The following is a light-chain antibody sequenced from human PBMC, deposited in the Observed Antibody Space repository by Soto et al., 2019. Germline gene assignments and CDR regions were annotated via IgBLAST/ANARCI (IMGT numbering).Light chain of an antibody. J-gene: IGKJ2*01. CDR3: QQRSNWPPNT. Sequence: EIVMTQSPVTLSVSPGERATLSCRASQSVSSDLAWYQQKPGQAPRLLIYGASTRATGIPARFSGSGSGTEFTLTISSLQSEDFAVYYCQQRSNWPPNTFGQETKLEIK. CDR1: QSVSSD. V-gene: IGKV3-15*01. CDR2: GAS.